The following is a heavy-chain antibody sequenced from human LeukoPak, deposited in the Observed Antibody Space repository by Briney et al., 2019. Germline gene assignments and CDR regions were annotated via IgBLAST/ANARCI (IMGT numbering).Heavy chain of an antibody. CDR3: ARDTSTTPLLISYGMDV. V-gene: IGHV4-59*01. CDR1: GGSISSYY. Sequence: PSETLSLTCTVSGGSISSYYWSWIRQPPGKGLEWIGYIYYSGSTNYNPSLKSRVTISVDTSKNQFSLKLSSVTAADTAVYYCARDTSTTPLLISYGMDVWGQGTTVTVSS. J-gene: IGHJ6*02. CDR2: IYYSGST. D-gene: IGHD2/OR15-2a*01.